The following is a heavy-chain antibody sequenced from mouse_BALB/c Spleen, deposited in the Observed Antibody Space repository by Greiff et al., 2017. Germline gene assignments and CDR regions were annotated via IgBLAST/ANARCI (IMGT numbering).Heavy chain of an antibody. CDR2: ISTYYGDA. CDR3: ARHVSYGNFSYAMDY. V-gene: IGHV1S137*01. Sequence: VQLQQSGAELVRPGVSVKISCKGSGYTFTDYAMHWVKQSHAKSLEWIGVISTYYGDASYNQKFKGKATMTVDKSSSTAYMELARLTSEDSAIYYCARHVSYGNFSYAMDYWGQGTSVTVSS. J-gene: IGHJ4*01. D-gene: IGHD2-1*01. CDR1: GYTFTDYA.